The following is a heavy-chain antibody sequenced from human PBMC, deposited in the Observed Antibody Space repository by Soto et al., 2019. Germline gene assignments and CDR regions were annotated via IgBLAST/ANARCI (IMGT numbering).Heavy chain of an antibody. CDR3: ARRGYSSSWYYYHYYGMDV. CDR1: GYTFPSYD. J-gene: IGHJ6*02. V-gene: IGHV1-8*01. Sequence: QVQLVQSGAEVKKPGASVKVSCKASGYTFPSYDINWVGQAPGQGLEWMGWRNPNSGNTGDAQKFQGRVTMTRNTSISTAYMELSSLRSEDTAVYYCARRGYSSSWYYYHYYGMDVWGQGTTVTVSS. D-gene: IGHD6-13*01. CDR2: RNPNSGNT.